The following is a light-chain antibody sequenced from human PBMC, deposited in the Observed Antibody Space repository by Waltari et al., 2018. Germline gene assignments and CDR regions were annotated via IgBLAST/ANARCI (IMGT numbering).Light chain of an antibody. CDR1: SSDFGNYNF. Sequence: QSALTQPPSASGSPGQSVTISCTGTSSDFGNYNFVSWYQQHPGKAPNVIIYEVTKRSSGVPARFPGSKSRNTASLTVSVLQAEDEADYYCSSFAGRWVFGGGTKLTVL. V-gene: IGLV2-8*01. CDR2: EVT. CDR3: SSFAGRWV. J-gene: IGLJ3*02.